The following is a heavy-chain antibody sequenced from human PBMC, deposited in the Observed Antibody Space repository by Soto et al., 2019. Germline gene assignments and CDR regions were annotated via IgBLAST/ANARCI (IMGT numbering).Heavy chain of an antibody. Sequence: SVTLSLTCTLGGGSIRSSRCHWGSIRQPPGKGLEWIASIKYSGTTFYNPSLKSRVTLSVDTSKNQFALKLSSVTGAETAVYYCARHGITGSYYDAFDIWGDGTMVP. V-gene: IGHV4-39*01. CDR1: GGSIRSSRCH. CDR3: ARHGITGSYYDAFDI. D-gene: IGHD1-26*01. J-gene: IGHJ3*02. CDR2: IKYSGTT.